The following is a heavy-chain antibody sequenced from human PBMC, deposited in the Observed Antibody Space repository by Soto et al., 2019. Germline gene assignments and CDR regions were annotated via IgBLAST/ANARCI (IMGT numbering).Heavy chain of an antibody. J-gene: IGHJ6*03. CDR2: INAGNGNT. Sequence: QVQLVQSGAEVKKPGASVKVSCKASGYTFTSYAMHWVRQAPGQRLEWMGWINAGNGNTKYSQKFQGRVTITRDTSASTAYMELSSLRSEDTAVYYCARSLQVSYPFYYYYMDVWGKGTTVTVSS. CDR3: ARSLQVSYPFYYYYMDV. CDR1: GYTFTSYA. D-gene: IGHD1-26*01. V-gene: IGHV1-3*01.